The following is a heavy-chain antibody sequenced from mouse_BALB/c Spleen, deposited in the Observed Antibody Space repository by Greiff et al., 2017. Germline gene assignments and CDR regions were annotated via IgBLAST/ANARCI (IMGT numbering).Heavy chain of an antibody. Sequence: LQQPGSELVRPGASVKLSCKASGYTFTSYWMHWVKQRHGQGLEWIGNIYPGSGSTNYDEKFKSKGTLTVDTSSSTAYMHLSSLKSEDSAVYYCTFHYYGFAYWGQGTLVTVSA. CDR3: TFHYYGFAY. CDR1: GYTFTSYW. D-gene: IGHD1-2*01. J-gene: IGHJ3*01. V-gene: IGHV1S22*01. CDR2: IYPGSGST.